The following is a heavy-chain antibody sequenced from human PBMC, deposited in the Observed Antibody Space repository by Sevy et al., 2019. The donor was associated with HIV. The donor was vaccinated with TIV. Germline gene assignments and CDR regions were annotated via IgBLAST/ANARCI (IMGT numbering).Heavy chain of an antibody. CDR3: ARERAGIAAAGTGYYFDY. CDR2: IYTSGST. CDR1: GGSISSYY. V-gene: IGHV4-4*07. D-gene: IGHD6-13*01. Sequence: SETLSLTYTVSGGSISSYYWSWIRQPAGKGLEWIGRIYTSGSTNYNPSLKSRVTMSVDTSKNQFSLKLSSVTAADTAVYYCARERAGIAAAGTGYYFDYWGQGTLVTVSS. J-gene: IGHJ4*02.